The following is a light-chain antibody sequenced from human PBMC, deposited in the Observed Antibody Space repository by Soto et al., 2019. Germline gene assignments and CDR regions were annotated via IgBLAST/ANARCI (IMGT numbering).Light chain of an antibody. V-gene: IGKV3-15*01. Sequence: EIVMTQSPASLSVSPGERATLSCRASQSVSSNLAWYQRKPGQAPRLLIYDASTRATGVPARFSDSGSGTHFTLNISSLQSEDFAVYYWQHYNYWPYTLGQRTKVDIK. CDR2: DAS. J-gene: IGKJ2*01. CDR3: QHYNYWPYT. CDR1: QSVSSN.